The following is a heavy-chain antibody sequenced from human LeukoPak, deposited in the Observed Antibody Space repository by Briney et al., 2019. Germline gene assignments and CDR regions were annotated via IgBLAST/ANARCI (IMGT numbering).Heavy chain of an antibody. V-gene: IGHV3-30*02. CDR2: IRSDGSNK. CDR3: AKVVGATTFGY. D-gene: IGHD1-26*01. Sequence: PGGSLRLSCAASGFTFSSSGIHWVRQAPGKGLEWVAFIRSDGSNKYYGDSVKGRFTISRDNSKNTLYLQMNSLRAEDTALYYCAKVVGATTFGYWGQGTLVTVSS. CDR1: GFTFSSSG. J-gene: IGHJ4*02.